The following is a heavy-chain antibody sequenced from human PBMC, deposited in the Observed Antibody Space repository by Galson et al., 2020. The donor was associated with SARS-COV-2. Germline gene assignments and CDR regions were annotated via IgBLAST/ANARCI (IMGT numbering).Heavy chain of an antibody. D-gene: IGHD2-15*01. CDR1: GYTFTSYS. CDR3: ARMAASPYSLDY. J-gene: IGHJ4*02. CDR2: INPGNGNT. V-gene: IGHV1-3*01. Sequence: ASVKVSCKASGYTFTSYSIHWVRQAPGQRLEWMGWINPGNGNTKYFQGRVTITSDPSASTAYMELSSLISEDTAVYFCARMAASPYSLDYWGQGTLVTVSS.